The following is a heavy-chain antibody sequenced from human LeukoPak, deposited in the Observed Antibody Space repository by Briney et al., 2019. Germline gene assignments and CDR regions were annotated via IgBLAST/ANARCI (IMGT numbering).Heavy chain of an antibody. CDR3: AKAPSSRRANFYYYYMDV. V-gene: IGHV3-43D*03. Sequence: GGSLRLSCAASGFTFDDYAMNWGRQAPGKGLEWVSLIGWDGDSTYYADSVKGRFIISRDNSNNSLYLEMNSLRAEDTALYYCAKAPSSRRANFYYYYMDVWGKGTTVTVSS. CDR1: GFTFDDYA. CDR2: IGWDGDST. D-gene: IGHD6-6*01. J-gene: IGHJ6*03.